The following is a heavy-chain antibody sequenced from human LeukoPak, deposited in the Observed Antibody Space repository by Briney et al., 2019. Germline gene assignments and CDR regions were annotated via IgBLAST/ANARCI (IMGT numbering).Heavy chain of an antibody. CDR1: GFSFSKYG. V-gene: IGHV3-30*02. CDR2: IWYDGHNK. CDR3: AKSHGSYDAFDI. J-gene: IGHJ3*02. Sequence: GGSLRLSCVASGFSFSKYGMHWVRQAPGKGLQWLAIIWYDGHNKYYADSVKGRFTISRDDSKNTLYLQMNSLRAEDTAVYYCAKSHGSYDAFDIWGQGTMVTVSS. D-gene: IGHD3-10*01.